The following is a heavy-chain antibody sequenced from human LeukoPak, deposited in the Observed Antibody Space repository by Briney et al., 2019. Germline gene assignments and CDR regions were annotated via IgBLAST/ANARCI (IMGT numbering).Heavy chain of an antibody. CDR1: GFTFSSYG. Sequence: PGRSLRLSCAASGFTFSSYGMHWVRQAPGKGLEWVAVISYDGSNKYCADSVKGRFTISRDNSKNTLYLQMNSLRAEDTAVYYCAKELYIAAAIDYWGQGTLVTVSS. V-gene: IGHV3-30*18. D-gene: IGHD6-13*01. J-gene: IGHJ4*02. CDR3: AKELYIAAAIDY. CDR2: ISYDGSNK.